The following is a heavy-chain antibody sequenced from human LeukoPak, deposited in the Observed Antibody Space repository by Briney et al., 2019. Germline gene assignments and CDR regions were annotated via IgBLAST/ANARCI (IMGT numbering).Heavy chain of an antibody. Sequence: AGSLRLTCAASGFTFSKYWLFWVCKAPGKGLERVSRIITDGTITTYAASVKGRVTVSRDNANNTMFLQMNSVTEEDTAVYYCATKQWLAPPPDSWGQGTPVTVSS. CDR1: GFTFSKYW. D-gene: IGHD6-19*01. J-gene: IGHJ4*02. CDR2: IITDGTIT. V-gene: IGHV3-74*01. CDR3: ATKQWLAPPPDS.